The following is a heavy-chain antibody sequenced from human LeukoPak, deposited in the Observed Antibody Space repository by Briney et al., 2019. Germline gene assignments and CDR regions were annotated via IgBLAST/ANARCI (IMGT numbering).Heavy chain of an antibody. V-gene: IGHV3-20*04. Sequence: GGSLRLSCAASGFSFDDYGMSWVRQAPGKGLEWVSGINWNGGSKGYADSVKGRFTISRDNAKNSLYLQMNSLRAEDTALYYCASTQTDYGFWSGPGWGFDYWGQGTLVSVSS. CDR1: GFSFDDYG. CDR3: ASTQTDYGFWSGPGWGFDY. D-gene: IGHD3-3*01. CDR2: INWNGGSK. J-gene: IGHJ4*02.